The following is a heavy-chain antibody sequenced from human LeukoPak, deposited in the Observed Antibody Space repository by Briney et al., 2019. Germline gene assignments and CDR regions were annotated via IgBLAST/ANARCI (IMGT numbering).Heavy chain of an antibody. V-gene: IGHV3-23*01. D-gene: IGHD3-22*01. J-gene: IGHJ4*02. CDR1: GFSFSSYG. CDR3: AKSSYYDSSGYYREYYFDH. Sequence: GGSLRLSCAASGFSFSSYGMTWVRQAPGKGLEWVSSISGGGGSTTSADSVRGRFTISRDNSKNTLYLQMNRLRAEDTAVYYCAKSSYYDSSGYYREYYFDHWGQGTLVTVSS. CDR2: ISGGGGST.